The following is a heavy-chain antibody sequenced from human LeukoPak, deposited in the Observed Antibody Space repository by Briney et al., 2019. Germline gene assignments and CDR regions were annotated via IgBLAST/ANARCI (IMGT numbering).Heavy chain of an antibody. D-gene: IGHD3-3*01. J-gene: IGHJ4*02. V-gene: IGHV3-23*01. CDR2: ITGSGGNT. Sequence: GGCLRLSRAASGFTLSIYVMSWVCQALRKGLEWGSAITGSGGNTYYADSVKGRFTIFRDNSKNTEFLQMNSLRAEDTAVYYCARGPAFWSGYADYWGQGTLVTVSS. CDR1: GFTLSIYV. CDR3: ARGPAFWSGYADY.